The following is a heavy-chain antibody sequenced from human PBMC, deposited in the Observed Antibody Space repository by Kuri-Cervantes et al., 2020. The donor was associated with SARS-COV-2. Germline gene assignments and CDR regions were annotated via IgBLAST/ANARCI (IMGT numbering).Heavy chain of an antibody. Sequence: GESLKISCAASGFSFSSYGMSWVRQAPGKGLEWVSGITGTGRNTYYADSVKGRFTISREKSENTLYLQMNSLRVEDTAVYYCAKDGFVGGLGSPGRAYFQHWGQGTLVTVSS. J-gene: IGHJ1*01. D-gene: IGHD2-15*01. V-gene: IGHV3-23*01. CDR2: ITGTGRNT. CDR1: GFSFSSYG. CDR3: AKDGFVGGLGSPGRAYFQH.